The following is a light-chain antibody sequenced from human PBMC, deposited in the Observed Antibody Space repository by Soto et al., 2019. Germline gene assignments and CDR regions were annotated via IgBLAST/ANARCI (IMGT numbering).Light chain of an antibody. CDR1: SSDVGGYNY. J-gene: IGLJ1*01. CDR2: DVT. Sequence: QSALTQPASVSGSPGQSSTISCTGTSSDVGGYNYVSWYQHHPGKAPKLIIYDVTNRPSGVSNPFSGSKSGNTASLTISGLQPEDEADYYCRSYTTSNNRQRVFGTGTKVTVL. V-gene: IGLV2-14*03. CDR3: RSYTTSNNRQRV.